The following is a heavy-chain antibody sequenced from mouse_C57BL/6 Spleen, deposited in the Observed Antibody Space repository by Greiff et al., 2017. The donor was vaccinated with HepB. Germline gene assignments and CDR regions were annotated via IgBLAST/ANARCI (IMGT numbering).Heavy chain of an antibody. D-gene: IGHD1-1*01. V-gene: IGHV1-76*01. CDR2: IYPGSGNT. J-gene: IGHJ3*01. Sequence: QVQLQQSGAELVRPGASVKLSCKASGYTFTDYYINWVKQRPGQGLEWIARIYPGSGNTYYNEKFKGKATLTAEKSSSTAYMQLSSLTSEDSAVYFCAREATTVVEGFAYWGQGTLVTVSA. CDR1: GYTFTDYY. CDR3: AREATTVVEGFAY.